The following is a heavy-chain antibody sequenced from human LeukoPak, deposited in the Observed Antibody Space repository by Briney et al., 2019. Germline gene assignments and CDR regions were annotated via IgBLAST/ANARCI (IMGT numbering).Heavy chain of an antibody. CDR1: GFTFSSYA. J-gene: IGHJ4*02. V-gene: IGHV3-23*01. CDR3: AKGHSGSYFPSLFFDY. Sequence: GGSLRLSCAASGFTFSSYAMSWVRQAPGKGLEWVSAISGSGGSTYYADSVKGRFTISRDNSKNTLYLQMNSLRAEDTAVYYCAKGHSGSYFPSLFFDYWGQGTLVTVSS. D-gene: IGHD1-26*01. CDR2: ISGSGGST.